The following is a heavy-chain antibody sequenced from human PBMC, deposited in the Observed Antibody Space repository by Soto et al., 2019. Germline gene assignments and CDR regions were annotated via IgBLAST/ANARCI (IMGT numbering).Heavy chain of an antibody. Sequence: PSETLSLTCAVSGGSISSSNWWSWVRQPPGKGLEWIGEIYHSGSTNYNPSLKSRVTISVDKSKNQFSLKLSSVTAADTAVYYCARVGGRYYYSYYGMDVWGQGTTVTVSS. V-gene: IGHV4-4*02. CDR3: ARVGGRYYYSYYGMDV. CDR1: GGSISSSNW. D-gene: IGHD3-16*01. J-gene: IGHJ6*02. CDR2: IYHSGST.